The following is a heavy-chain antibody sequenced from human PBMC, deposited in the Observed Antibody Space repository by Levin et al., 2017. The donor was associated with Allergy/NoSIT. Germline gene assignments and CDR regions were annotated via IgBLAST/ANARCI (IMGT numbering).Heavy chain of an antibody. Sequence: PGGSLRLSCAASGFTFSSYAMHWVRQAPGKGLEWVAVISYDGSNKYYADSVKGRFTISRDNSKNTLYLQMNSLRAEDTAVYYCARGVGWNDVPDYWGQGTLVTVSS. V-gene: IGHV3-30*04. J-gene: IGHJ4*02. CDR1: GFTFSSYA. D-gene: IGHD1-1*01. CDR2: ISYDGSNK. CDR3: ARGVGWNDVPDY.